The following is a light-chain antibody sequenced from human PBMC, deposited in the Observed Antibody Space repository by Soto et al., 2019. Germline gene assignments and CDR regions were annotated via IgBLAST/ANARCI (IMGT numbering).Light chain of an antibody. V-gene: IGKV3-15*01. CDR3: QQYNNWPPYT. CDR1: QSVDND. Sequence: EIVMTQSPATLSVSPGERATLSCRASQSVDNDLAWFQQKPGQAPRLVMYDVSSRATGIPARFSGSGSGTEFTLTISSLQSEDFAVYYCQQYNNWPPYTFGQGTKVEIK. CDR2: DVS. J-gene: IGKJ2*01.